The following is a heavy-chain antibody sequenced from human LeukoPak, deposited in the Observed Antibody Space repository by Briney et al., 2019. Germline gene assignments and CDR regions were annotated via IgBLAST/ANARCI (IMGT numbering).Heavy chain of an antibody. V-gene: IGHV3-48*03. CDR1: GFTFSSYE. CDR3: AKSGRGFSFDY. CDR2: ISSSGSTI. D-gene: IGHD1-26*01. J-gene: IGHJ4*02. Sequence: GSLRLSCAASGFTFSSYEMNWVRQAPGKGLECISYISSSGSTIYYADSVKGRFTISRDNAKNSLYLQMNSLRAEDTAVYYCAKSGRGFSFDYWGQGTLVTVSS.